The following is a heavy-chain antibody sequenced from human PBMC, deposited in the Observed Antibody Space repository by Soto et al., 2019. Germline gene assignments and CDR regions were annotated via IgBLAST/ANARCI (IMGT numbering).Heavy chain of an antibody. CDR1: GGSFNDYA. D-gene: IGHD3-3*01. CDR2: IIPLFGTS. Sequence: QVQLVQSGAEVKTPGSSVMVSCTPSGGSFNDYAFSWVRQAPGQGLEWLGGIIPLFGTSDYSQSFRDRATITAVKSTSTVFLELRSLTSQDTAAYYCARLPLRITVFGKVLGYSDSWGQGSLITVSS. J-gene: IGHJ4*02. CDR3: ARLPLRITVFGKVLGYSDS. V-gene: IGHV1-69*06.